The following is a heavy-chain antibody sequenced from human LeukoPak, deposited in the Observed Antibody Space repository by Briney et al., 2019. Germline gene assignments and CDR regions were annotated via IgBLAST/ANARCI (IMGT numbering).Heavy chain of an antibody. Sequence: ASVKVSCKASGYSFPSCGISWMRQAPGQGLEWMGWISAYNGNTKYAQKLQGRVTMTTDTSTATAYMELRSLRSDDTAVYYCARGVGRLSGSYPIYYMDVWGKGTTVTVSS. D-gene: IGHD1-26*01. J-gene: IGHJ6*03. CDR3: ARGVGRLSGSYPIYYMDV. CDR1: GYSFPSCG. V-gene: IGHV1-18*01. CDR2: ISAYNGNT.